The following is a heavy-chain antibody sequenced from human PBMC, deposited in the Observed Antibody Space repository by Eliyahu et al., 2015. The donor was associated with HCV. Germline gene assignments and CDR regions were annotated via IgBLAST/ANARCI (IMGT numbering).Heavy chain of an antibody. J-gene: IGHJ3*02. V-gene: IGHV2-5*02. CDR3: AHTHYGDYLPEAFDI. D-gene: IGHD4-17*01. CDR2: IYWDDDK. Sequence: QITLKESGPTLVKPTQTLTLTCTFSGFSLSTSGVGVGWIRQPPGXALEWLALIYWDDDKRYSPSLKSRLTITKDTPKNQVVLTMTNMDPVDTATYYCAHTHYGDYLPEAFDIWGQGTMVTVSS. CDR1: GFSLSTSGVG.